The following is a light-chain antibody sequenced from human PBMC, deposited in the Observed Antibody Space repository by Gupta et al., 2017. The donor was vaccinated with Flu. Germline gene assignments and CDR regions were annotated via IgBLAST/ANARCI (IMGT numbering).Light chain of an antibody. J-gene: IGLJ3*02. CDR2: DDI. CDR3: QVWDSSSDHGV. CDR1: NIGSKS. V-gene: IGLV3-21*02. Sequence: SYVLTQPPSVSVAPGQTARITCGGNNIGSKSVHWYQQKQGQAPVLVVHDDIDRPSGIPERISGSNSGNTATLTISRVEAGDEADYYCQVWDSSSDHGVFGGGTKLTVL.